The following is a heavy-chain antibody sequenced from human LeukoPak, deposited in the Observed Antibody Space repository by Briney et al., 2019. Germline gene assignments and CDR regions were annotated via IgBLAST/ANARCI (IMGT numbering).Heavy chain of an antibody. CDR1: GYTSTSYG. V-gene: IGHV1-18*01. CDR2: ISAYNGNT. CDR3: ARIYGDRMGD. J-gene: IGHJ4*02. D-gene: IGHD4-17*01. Sequence: ASVKVSRVASGYTSTSYGICWVRQAPGQGLEWMGWISAYNGNTNYAQKLQGRVTMTTDTSTSTAYMELRSLRSDDTAVDYCARIYGDRMGDWGQGTLVTVSS.